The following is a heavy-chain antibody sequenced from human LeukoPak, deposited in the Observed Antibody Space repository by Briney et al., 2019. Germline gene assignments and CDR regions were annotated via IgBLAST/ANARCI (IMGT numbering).Heavy chain of an antibody. CDR1: GGSNSSGGYY. J-gene: IGHJ5*02. CDR3: ARQYSSGWPWFDP. V-gene: IGHV4-39*01. Sequence: SETLSLTCTVSGGSNSSGGYYWGWIRQPPGKGLEWIGSIYYSGSTYYNPSLKSRVTISVDTSKNQFSLKLTSVTAADAAVYYCARQYSSGWPWFDPWGQGTVVTVSS. D-gene: IGHD6-19*01. CDR2: IYYSGST.